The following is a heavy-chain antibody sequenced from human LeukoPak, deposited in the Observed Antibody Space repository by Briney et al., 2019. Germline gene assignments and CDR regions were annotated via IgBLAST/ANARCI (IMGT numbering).Heavy chain of an antibody. CDR2: MHHSGAT. CDR1: GGSFSGFY. Sequence: SETLSLTCAVSGGSFSGFYWSWIRQPPGKGLEWVGEMHHSGATSYKPSLRSRVTISGGTSKNQFSLNLNSVAAADTAVYYCARGILGYYYFDLWGHGTLVTVSS. J-gene: IGHJ2*01. CDR3: ARGILGYYYFDL. D-gene: IGHD2/OR15-2a*01. V-gene: IGHV4-34*01.